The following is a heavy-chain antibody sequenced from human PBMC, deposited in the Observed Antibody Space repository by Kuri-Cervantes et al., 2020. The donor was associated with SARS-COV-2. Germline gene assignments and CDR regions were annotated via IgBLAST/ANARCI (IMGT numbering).Heavy chain of an antibody. V-gene: IGHV3-15*01. Sequence: GESLKISCAASGFTFSNAWMSWVRQAPGKGLEWVGRIKSKTDGGTTDYAAPVKGRFTISRDDSKNTLYLQMNSLKTEDTAVYYCAPLTGTPVSDYWGQGTLVTVSS. CDR2: IKSKTDGGTT. CDR1: GFTFSNAW. D-gene: IGHD1-7*01. CDR3: APLTGTPVSDY. J-gene: IGHJ4*02.